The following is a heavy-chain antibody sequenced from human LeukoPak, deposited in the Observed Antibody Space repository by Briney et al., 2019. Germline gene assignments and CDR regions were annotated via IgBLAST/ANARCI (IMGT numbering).Heavy chain of an antibody. J-gene: IGHJ4*02. V-gene: IGHV3-11*01. D-gene: IGHD4-17*01. CDR2: ISSSGITI. Sequence: GGSLRLSCEASGFRFSTYGMSWLRQAPGKGLEWVSNISSSGITIYYADSMKGRFTISRDNAKNSLYLQMNSLRAEDPAVYYCANYGKHDYWGQGTLVTVSS. CDR3: ANYGKHDY. CDR1: GFRFSTYG.